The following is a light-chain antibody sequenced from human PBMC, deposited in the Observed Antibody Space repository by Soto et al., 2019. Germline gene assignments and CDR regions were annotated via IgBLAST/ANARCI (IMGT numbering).Light chain of an antibody. V-gene: IGKV1-39*01. CDR3: QQSYSTSWR. CDR1: QSISSY. CDR2: AAS. J-gene: IGKJ1*01. Sequence: DIQMTQSPSSLSASVGDRVTITCRASQSISSYLNWYQQKPGKAPKLLIYAASSLQSGVPSRFSGSGSGTDFTLTISRLQPEDFATYYCQQSYSTSWRFGQGTKVEIK.